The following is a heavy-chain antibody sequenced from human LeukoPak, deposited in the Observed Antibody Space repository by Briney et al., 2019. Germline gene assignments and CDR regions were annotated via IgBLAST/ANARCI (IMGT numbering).Heavy chain of an antibody. CDR3: AKEYYDSSGYNWFDP. V-gene: IGHV3-23*01. D-gene: IGHD3-22*01. CDR2: ISGSGGST. CDR1: GFTFSSYA. Sequence: GGSLRLSCEASGFTFSSYAMSWVRQAPGKGLEWVSAISGSGGSTYYADSVKGRFTISRDNSKNTLYLQMNSLRAEDTAVYYCAKEYYDSSGYNWFDPWGQGTLVTVSS. J-gene: IGHJ5*02.